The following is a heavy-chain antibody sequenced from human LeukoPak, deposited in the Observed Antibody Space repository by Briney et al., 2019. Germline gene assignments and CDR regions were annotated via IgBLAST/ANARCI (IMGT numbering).Heavy chain of an antibody. Sequence: PSETLSLTCAVYGGSFSGYYWSWIRQPPGKGLEWIGEINHSGSTNYNPSLKSRVTISVDTSKNQFSLKLSSVTAADTAVYYCARVQYCSSTSCYRDYYYYYYMDVWGKGTTVTVSS. CDR3: ARVQYCSSTSCYRDYYYYYYMDV. D-gene: IGHD2-2*01. J-gene: IGHJ6*03. CDR2: INHSGST. V-gene: IGHV4-34*01. CDR1: GGSFSGYY.